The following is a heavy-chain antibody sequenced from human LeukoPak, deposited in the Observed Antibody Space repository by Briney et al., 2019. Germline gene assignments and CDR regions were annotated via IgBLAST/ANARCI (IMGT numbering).Heavy chain of an antibody. J-gene: IGHJ4*02. CDR2: IYSGGST. CDR3: TRDATYYLRYGYFDY. V-gene: IGHV3-66*01. Sequence: GGSLRLSCAASGFTFSSYWMSWVRQAPGKGLEWVSVIYSGGSTYYADSVKGRFTISRDNSKNTLYLQMNSLRAEDTAVYYCTRDATYYLRYGYFDYWGQGTLVTVSS. D-gene: IGHD2/OR15-2a*01. CDR1: GFTFSSYW.